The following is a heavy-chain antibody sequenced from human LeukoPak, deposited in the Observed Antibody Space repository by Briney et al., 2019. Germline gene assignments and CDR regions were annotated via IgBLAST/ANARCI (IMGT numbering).Heavy chain of an antibody. Sequence: GGSLRLSCAASGVTFSGNWMTWVRQAPGKGLEWVANIKQDGSEKYYVDSVKGRFTISRDNAKNSLYLQMNNLRAEDPAVYYCARDSSSTYYFDSWGQGTLVTVSS. CDR3: ARDSSSTYYFDS. CDR2: IKQDGSEK. D-gene: IGHD6-6*01. J-gene: IGHJ4*02. V-gene: IGHV3-7*01. CDR1: GVTFSGNW.